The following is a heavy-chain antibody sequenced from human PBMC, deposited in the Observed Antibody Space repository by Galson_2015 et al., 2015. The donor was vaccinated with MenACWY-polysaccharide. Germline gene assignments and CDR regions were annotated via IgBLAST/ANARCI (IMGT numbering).Heavy chain of an antibody. Sequence: SVKVSCKASGYTFTSYAMNWVRQAPGQGLEWMGWINTNTGNPTYAQGFTGRFVFSLDTSVSTAYLQISSLKAEDTAVYYCARKYSYGYWEAQIDEYFQHWGQGTLVTVSS. J-gene: IGHJ1*01. CDR2: INTNTGNP. D-gene: IGHD5-18*01. CDR1: GYTFTSYA. CDR3: ARKYSYGYWEAQIDEYFQH. V-gene: IGHV7-4-1*02.